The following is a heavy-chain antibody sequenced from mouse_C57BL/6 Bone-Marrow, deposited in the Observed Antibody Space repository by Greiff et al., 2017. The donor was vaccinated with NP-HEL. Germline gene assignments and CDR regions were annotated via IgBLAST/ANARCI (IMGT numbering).Heavy chain of an antibody. D-gene: IGHD4-1*01. CDR3: ARFNWDVAMDY. Sequence: DVKLQESGGGLVQPGGSLKLSCAASGIDFSRYWMSWVRRAPGKGLEWIGEINPDSSTINYAPSLKDKFIISRDNAKNTLYLQMSKVRSEDTALYYCARFNWDVAMDYWGQGTSVTVSS. J-gene: IGHJ4*01. V-gene: IGHV4-1*01. CDR2: INPDSSTI. CDR1: GIDFSRYW.